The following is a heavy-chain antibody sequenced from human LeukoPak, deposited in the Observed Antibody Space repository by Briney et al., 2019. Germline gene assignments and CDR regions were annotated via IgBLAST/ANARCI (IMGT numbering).Heavy chain of an antibody. D-gene: IGHD3-22*01. Sequence: GASVKVSCKDSGYTFTGYYMHWVRQAPGQGLEWMGWINPNSGGTNYAQKFQGWVTMTRDTSISTAYMELSRLRSDDTAVYYCARDEDSGYGTKGMDVWGQGTTVTVSS. J-gene: IGHJ6*02. CDR3: ARDEDSGYGTKGMDV. CDR2: INPNSGGT. CDR1: GYTFTGYY. V-gene: IGHV1-2*04.